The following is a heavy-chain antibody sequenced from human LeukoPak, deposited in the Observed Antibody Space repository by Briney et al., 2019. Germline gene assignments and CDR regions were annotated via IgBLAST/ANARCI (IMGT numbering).Heavy chain of an antibody. CDR3: AKGDRGAFDI. V-gene: IGHV4-31*03. CDR2: IYYSGST. Sequence: SQTLSLTCTGGSISSGGYYWSWIRQHPGKGLEWIGYIYYSGSTYYNPSLKSRVTISVDTSKNQFSLKLSSVTAADTAVYYCAKGDRGAFDIWGQGTIITVSS. J-gene: IGHJ3*02. D-gene: IGHD2-21*02. CDR1: GSISSGGYY.